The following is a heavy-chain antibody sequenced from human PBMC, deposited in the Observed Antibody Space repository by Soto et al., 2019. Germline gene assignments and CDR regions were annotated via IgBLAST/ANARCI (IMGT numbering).Heavy chain of an antibody. CDR1: GFTFSSYA. CDR2: ISYDGSNK. Sequence: GGSLRLSCAASGFTFSSYAMHWVRQAPGKGLEWVAVISYDGSNKYYADSVKGRFTISRDNSKNTLYLQMNSLRAEDTAVYYCARDRVYHQQLVLIYWYFDLWGRGTLVTVSS. V-gene: IGHV3-30*04. D-gene: IGHD6-6*01. J-gene: IGHJ2*01. CDR3: ARDRVYHQQLVLIYWYFDL.